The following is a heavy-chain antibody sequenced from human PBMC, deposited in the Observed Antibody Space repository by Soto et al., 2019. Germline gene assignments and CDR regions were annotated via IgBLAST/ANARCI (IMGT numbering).Heavy chain of an antibody. D-gene: IGHD6-6*01. CDR1: GGTFSSYA. J-gene: IGHJ3*02. V-gene: IGHV1-69*13. Sequence: SVKVSCKASGGTFSSYAISWVRQAPGQGLEWMGGIIPIFGTANYAQKFQGRVTITADESTSTAYMELSSLRSEDTAVYYCARDRTARSGAFDIWGQGTMVTVS. CDR2: IIPIFGTA. CDR3: ARDRTARSGAFDI.